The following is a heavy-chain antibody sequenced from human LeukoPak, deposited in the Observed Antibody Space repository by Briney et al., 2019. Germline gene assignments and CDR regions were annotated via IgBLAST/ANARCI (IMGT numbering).Heavy chain of an antibody. CDR3: ARVGAGTTAYYYYMDV. CDR2: ISSSSSYI. V-gene: IGHV3-21*01. CDR1: GFTFSSYS. Sequence: PGGSLRLSCAASGFTFSSYSMNWVRQAPGKGLEWVSSISSSSSYIYYADSVKGRFTISRDNAKNSLYLQMNSLRAEDTVVYYCARVGAGTTAYYYYMDVWGKGTTVTVSS. J-gene: IGHJ6*03. D-gene: IGHD1-1*01.